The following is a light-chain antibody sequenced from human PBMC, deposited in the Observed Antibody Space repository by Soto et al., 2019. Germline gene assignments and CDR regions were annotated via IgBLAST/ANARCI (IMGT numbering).Light chain of an antibody. CDR1: RSVSNR. CDR2: GAS. V-gene: IGKV3-20*01. CDR3: QHYGSSRT. Sequence: EILMTQSPATLSVSPGETVTFSCRASRSVSNRLAWYQHKPGQAPRLLISGASNGATGIPDRFSGSGSGTDFTLTISRLEPEDFAVYYCQHYGSSRTFGQGTKVDIK. J-gene: IGKJ1*01.